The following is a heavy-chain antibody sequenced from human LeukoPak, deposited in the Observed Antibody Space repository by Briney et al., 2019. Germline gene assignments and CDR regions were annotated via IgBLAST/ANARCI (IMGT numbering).Heavy chain of an antibody. CDR1: GGSISSYY. CDR2: IYYSGST. CDR3: ARHLRDWYYYYYMDV. Sequence: SETLSLTCTVSGGSISSYYWSWIRQPPGKGLEWIGYIYYSGSTNYNPSLKSRVTISVDTSKNQFSLKLSSVTAADTAVYYCARHLRDWYYYYYMDVWGKGTTVTISS. D-gene: IGHD2-21*01. J-gene: IGHJ6*03. V-gene: IGHV4-59*08.